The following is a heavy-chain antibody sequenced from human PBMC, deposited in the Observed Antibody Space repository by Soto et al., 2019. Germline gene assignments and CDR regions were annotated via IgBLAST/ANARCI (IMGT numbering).Heavy chain of an antibody. D-gene: IGHD3-16*01. CDR2: IIPIFGTA. V-gene: IGHV1-69*01. Sequence: QVQLVQSGAEVKKPGSSVKVSCKASGGTFSSYAISWVRQAPGQGLEWMGGIIPIFGTANYAQKFQGRVTITADESTSKAYVELSSMRYEDREVYYCATVGGSMRGVYWGQGTLVTVSS. CDR3: ATVGGSMRGVY. CDR1: GGTFSSYA. J-gene: IGHJ4*02.